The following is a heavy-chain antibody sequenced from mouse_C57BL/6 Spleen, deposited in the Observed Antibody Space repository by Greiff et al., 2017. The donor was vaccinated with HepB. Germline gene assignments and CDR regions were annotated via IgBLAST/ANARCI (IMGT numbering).Heavy chain of an antibody. CDR1: GYAFSSSW. CDR3: AREGFYYGSSYGWYFDV. D-gene: IGHD1-1*01. Sequence: QVQLKQSGPELVKPGASVKISCKASGYAFSSSWMNWVKQRPGKGLEWIGRIYPGDGDTNYNGKFKGKATLTADKSSSTAYMQLSSLTSEDSAVYFCAREGFYYGSSYGWYFDVWGTGTTVTVSS. CDR2: IYPGDGDT. J-gene: IGHJ1*03. V-gene: IGHV1-82*01.